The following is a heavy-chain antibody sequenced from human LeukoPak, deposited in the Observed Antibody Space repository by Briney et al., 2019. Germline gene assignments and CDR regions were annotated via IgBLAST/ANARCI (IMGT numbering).Heavy chain of an antibody. V-gene: IGHV3-23*01. CDR3: AKAKGSGLKYYFDY. Sequence: PGGSLGLSCAASGFTFSSYAMSWVRQAPGKGLEWVSGISGTGGSTYYADSVKGRFTISRDNSKNTLYVQMNSLRAEDTAVYYCAKAKGSGLKYYFDYWGQGTLVTVSS. CDR1: GFTFSSYA. D-gene: IGHD6-19*01. CDR2: ISGTGGST. J-gene: IGHJ4*02.